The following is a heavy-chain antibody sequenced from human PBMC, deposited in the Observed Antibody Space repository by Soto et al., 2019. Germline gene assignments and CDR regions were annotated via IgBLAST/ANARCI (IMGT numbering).Heavy chain of an antibody. Sequence: GESLKISCKGSGYSFTNYWIGWVRQMPGKGLEWMGIIYPGDSDTRYSPSFQGQVTISADKSIGTAYLQWSSLKASDTAMYYCATPRGSYPHAFDIWGQGTMVTVSS. V-gene: IGHV5-51*01. CDR2: IYPGDSDT. CDR1: GYSFTNYW. D-gene: IGHD1-26*01. CDR3: ATPRGSYPHAFDI. J-gene: IGHJ3*02.